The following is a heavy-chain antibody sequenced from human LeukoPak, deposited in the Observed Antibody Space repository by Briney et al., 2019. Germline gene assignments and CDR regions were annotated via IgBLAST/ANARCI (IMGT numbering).Heavy chain of an antibody. V-gene: IGHV3-23*01. CDR2: ISGSGGRT. CDR3: ARGLGVRGYGLDY. CDR1: GFTFSSYA. J-gene: IGHJ4*02. D-gene: IGHD3-10*02. Sequence: GGSLRLSCAASGFTFSSYAMSWVRQAPGKGLEWVSAISGSGGRTYYADSVKGRFTISRDNSKNTLYLQMNSLRAEDTAVYYCARGLGVRGYGLDYWGQGTLVTVSS.